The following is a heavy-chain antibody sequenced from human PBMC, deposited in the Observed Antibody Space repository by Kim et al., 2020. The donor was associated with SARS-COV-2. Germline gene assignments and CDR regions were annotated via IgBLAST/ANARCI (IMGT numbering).Heavy chain of an antibody. D-gene: IGHD1-26*01. J-gene: IGHJ4*02. V-gene: IGHV3-74*01. CDR3: AKDLVGASIDY. Sequence: SYADSVKGRFTSTRDNAKNTLYLQVNSLRAEDTAVYYCAKDLVGASIDYWGQGTLVTVSS.